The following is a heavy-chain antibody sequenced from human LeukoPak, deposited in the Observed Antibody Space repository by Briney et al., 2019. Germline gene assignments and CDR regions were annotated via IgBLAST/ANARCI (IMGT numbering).Heavy chain of an antibody. CDR1: GFTFIDYT. V-gene: IGHV3-21*04. D-gene: IGHD3-22*01. Sequence: KPGGSLRLSCAASGFTFIDYTMNWVRQAPGKGLEWVSSISSSSGFIYYADSVRGRFTISRDNAKNSLYLQMNSLRAEDTAVYYCAKDIPTYYYDSSGAFDYWGQGTLVTVSS. CDR3: AKDIPTYYYDSSGAFDY. CDR2: ISSSSGFI. J-gene: IGHJ4*02.